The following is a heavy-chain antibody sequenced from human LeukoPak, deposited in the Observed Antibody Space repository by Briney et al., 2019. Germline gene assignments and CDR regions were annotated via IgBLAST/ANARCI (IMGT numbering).Heavy chain of an antibody. Sequence: GGSLRLSCTVSGFAFSSYWMSWVRQAPGKGLEWVANIKQDGSEKYYVDSVKGRFTISRDNSKSTLYLQMNSLRAEDTAVYYCAKHLWRDLLWFGEGYYFDYWGQGTLVTVSS. J-gene: IGHJ4*02. CDR2: IKQDGSEK. V-gene: IGHV3-7*03. CDR3: AKHLWRDLLWFGEGYYFDY. CDR1: GFAFSSYW. D-gene: IGHD3-10*01.